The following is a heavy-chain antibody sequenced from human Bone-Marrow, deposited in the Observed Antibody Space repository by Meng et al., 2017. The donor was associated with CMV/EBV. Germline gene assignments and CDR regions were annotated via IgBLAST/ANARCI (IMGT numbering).Heavy chain of an antibody. CDR3: AKGSAASRPYYFDY. J-gene: IGHJ4*02. D-gene: IGHD2-15*01. V-gene: IGHV3-23*01. Sequence: GESLKISCAASGFTFSSYAMSWVRQAPGKGLEWVSAITDSGGDTYHADSVKGRFTISRDNSKNTLSLQMNSLRVEDTAVYYCAKGSAASRPYYFDYWGQGTLVTFSS. CDR1: GFTFSSYA. CDR2: ITDSGGDT.